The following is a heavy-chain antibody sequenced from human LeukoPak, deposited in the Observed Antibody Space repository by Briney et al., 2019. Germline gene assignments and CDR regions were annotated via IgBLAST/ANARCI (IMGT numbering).Heavy chain of an antibody. CDR3: AKGQELLWFGLYAVDI. V-gene: IGHV3-23*01. CDR2: ISGSGGST. D-gene: IGHD3-10*01. J-gene: IGHJ3*02. Sequence: GGSLRLSCAASGFTFSSYAMSWVRQAPGKGLEWVSAISGSGGSTYYADSVKGRFTISRDNSKNTLYLQMNSLRAEDTAVYYCAKGQELLWFGLYAVDIWGQGTMVTVS. CDR1: GFTFSSYA.